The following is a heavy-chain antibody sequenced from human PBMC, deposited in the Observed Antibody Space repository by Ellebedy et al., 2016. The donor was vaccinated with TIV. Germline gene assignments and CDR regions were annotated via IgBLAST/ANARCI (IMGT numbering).Heavy chain of an antibody. CDR1: GYTFTSYD. CDR2: MNPDSGNT. D-gene: IGHD2-15*01. J-gene: IGHJ4*02. Sequence: AASVKVSCKASGYTFTSYDINWVRQATGQGHEWMGWMNPDSGNTAYAKKFQGRVSMTRNTSLSTAYLELSNLISDDTAVYYCARCIRMPSDYWGQGTLVTVSS. CDR3: ARCIRMPSDY. V-gene: IGHV1-8*01.